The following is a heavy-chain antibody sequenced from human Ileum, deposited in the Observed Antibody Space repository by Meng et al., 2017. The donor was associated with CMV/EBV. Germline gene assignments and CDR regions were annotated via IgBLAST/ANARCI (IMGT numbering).Heavy chain of an antibody. J-gene: IGHJ6*02. V-gene: IGHV3-48*03. D-gene: IGHD3-3*01. CDR1: GFDFESSE. Sequence: GESLKISCAVSGFDFESSEMNWVRQAPGKGLEWVSYISGPAKAIYYADSVRGRFTISRDNAKNSLTLQMSGLRAEDTAMYYCAKDALYDFWSGYYYFYGLDVWGQGTTVTVSS. CDR3: AKDALYDFWSGYYYFYGLDV. CDR2: ISGPAKAI.